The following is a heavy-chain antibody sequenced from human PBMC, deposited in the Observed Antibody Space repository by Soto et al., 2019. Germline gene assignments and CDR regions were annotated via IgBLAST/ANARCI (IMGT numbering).Heavy chain of an antibody. CDR1: GGTFSSYA. CDR2: IIPIFGTA. CDR3: ARDDHHCSGGSCPNWFDP. J-gene: IGHJ5*02. D-gene: IGHD2-15*01. V-gene: IGHV1-69*13. Sequence: SVKVSCKASGGTFSSYAISWVRQAPGQGLEWMGGIIPIFGTANYAQKFQGRVTITADESTSTAYMELSSLRSEDTAVYYCARDDHHCSGGSCPNWFDPWGQGTLVTVSS.